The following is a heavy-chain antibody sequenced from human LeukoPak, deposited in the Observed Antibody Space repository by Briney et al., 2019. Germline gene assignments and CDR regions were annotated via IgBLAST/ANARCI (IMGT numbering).Heavy chain of an antibody. Sequence: SVKVSCKASGGTFSSYAISWVRQAPGQGLEWMGGIIPIFGTANYAQKFQGRVTITTDESTSTAYMELSSLRSEDTAVYYCAFGVVTPAAFDIWGQGTMVTVSS. CDR1: GGTFSSYA. D-gene: IGHD3-3*01. CDR3: AFGVVTPAAFDI. CDR2: IIPIFGTA. V-gene: IGHV1-69*05. J-gene: IGHJ3*02.